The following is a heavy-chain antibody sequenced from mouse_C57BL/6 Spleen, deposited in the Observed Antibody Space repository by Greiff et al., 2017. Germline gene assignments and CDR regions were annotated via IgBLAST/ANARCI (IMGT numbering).Heavy chain of an antibody. Sequence: VQLQQSGAELVRPGTSVKVSCKASGYAFTNYLIEWVKQRPGQGLEWIGVINPGSGGTNYNGKFKGKATLTADKSSSTAYMQLSSLTSEDSAVYFCASPQTALDYWGQGTTLTVSS. CDR3: ASPQTALDY. CDR2: INPGSGGT. V-gene: IGHV1-54*01. CDR1: GYAFTNYL. D-gene: IGHD3-2*01. J-gene: IGHJ2*01.